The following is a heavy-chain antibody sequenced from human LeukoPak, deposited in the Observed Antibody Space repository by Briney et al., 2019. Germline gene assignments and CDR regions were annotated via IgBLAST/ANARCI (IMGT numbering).Heavy chain of an antibody. CDR1: GYTFTAYY. D-gene: IGHD3-10*01. CDR3: ASGDYYSSEKQFTQ. J-gene: IGHJ4*02. CDR2: IDPDSGDT. Sequence: ASVKVSCKASGYTFTAYYLYWMRRAPGRGLEWVGWIDPDSGDTNYAQNFQGRVTMTRDSPISTAYMELTRLTSDDTAVYYCASGDYYSSEKQFTQWGQGTLVTVSS. V-gene: IGHV1-2*02.